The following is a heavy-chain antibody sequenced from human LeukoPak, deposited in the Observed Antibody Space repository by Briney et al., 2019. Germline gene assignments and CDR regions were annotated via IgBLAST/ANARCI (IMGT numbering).Heavy chain of an antibody. J-gene: IGHJ4*02. Sequence: GGSLRLSCAASGFTFSNYAMSWVRQAPGKGPEWVSAISGSGDSTYYADSVKGRFTISRDNSKNTLYLQMNSLRAEDTAVYYCARDQFNSNYYFDYWGQGTLVTVSS. CDR3: ARDQFNSNYYFDY. CDR1: GFTFSNYA. D-gene: IGHD4-11*01. V-gene: IGHV3-23*01. CDR2: ISGSGDST.